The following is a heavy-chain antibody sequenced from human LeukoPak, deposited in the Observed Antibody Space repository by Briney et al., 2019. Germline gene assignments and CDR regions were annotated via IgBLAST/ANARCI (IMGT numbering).Heavy chain of an antibody. D-gene: IGHD6-13*01. Sequence: HPGGSLRLSCEASGFTFNNYAMTWVRQAPGKGLEWVSLISGSGESTYYEDSAKGRFTISRDNSKNTLNLQMNSLRVEDTAVYFCAKSSGYSITWPLAYWGQGILVTVSS. CDR1: GFTFNNYA. CDR2: ISGSGEST. V-gene: IGHV3-23*01. J-gene: IGHJ4*02. CDR3: AKSSGYSITWPLAY.